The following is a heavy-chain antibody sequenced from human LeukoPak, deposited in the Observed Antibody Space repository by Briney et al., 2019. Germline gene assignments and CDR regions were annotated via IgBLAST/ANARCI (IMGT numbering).Heavy chain of an antibody. Sequence: PSETLSLTCAVYGGSISGYYWSWIRQPPGKGLEWIGEINHSGSTNYNPSLKSRVTISVDTSKNQFSLKLSSVTAADTAVYYCVRGFGIVVANWFDPWGQGTLVTVSS. D-gene: IGHD2-15*01. CDR2: INHSGST. CDR3: VRGFGIVVANWFDP. J-gene: IGHJ5*02. V-gene: IGHV4-34*01. CDR1: GGSISGYY.